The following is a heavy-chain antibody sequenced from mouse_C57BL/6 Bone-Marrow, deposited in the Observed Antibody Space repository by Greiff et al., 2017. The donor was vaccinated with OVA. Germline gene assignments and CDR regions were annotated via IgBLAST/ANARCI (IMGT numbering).Heavy chain of an antibody. D-gene: IGHD3-1*01. V-gene: IGHV14-3*01. CDR1: GFTITNTY. Sequence: VQLQQSVAELVRPGASVKLSCTASGFTITNTYMHWVKQRPEQGLEWIGRIDPANGNTKYAPKFQGKATLTADTSSNTAYLQLSSLTSEDTAIYDCARTRTARVWCFDYWGQGTTLTVSA. J-gene: IGHJ2*01. CDR2: IDPANGNT. CDR3: ARTRTARVWCFDY.